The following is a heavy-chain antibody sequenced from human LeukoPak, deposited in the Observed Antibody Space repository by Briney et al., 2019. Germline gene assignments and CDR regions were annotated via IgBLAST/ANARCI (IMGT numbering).Heavy chain of an antibody. Sequence: GGSLRLSCAASGFTFRKYWLHWVRQAPGKGLVWVSRINPDDESTSYADSVKGRFTISRDNSKNTLYLQMNSLRAEDTAVYYCAKGILAGPGGAFDIWGQGTMVTVSS. J-gene: IGHJ3*02. CDR3: AKGILAGPGGAFDI. V-gene: IGHV3-74*01. D-gene: IGHD3-3*01. CDR2: INPDDEST. CDR1: GFTFRKYW.